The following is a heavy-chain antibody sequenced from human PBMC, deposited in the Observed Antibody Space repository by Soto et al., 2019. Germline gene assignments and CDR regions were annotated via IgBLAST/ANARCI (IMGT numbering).Heavy chain of an antibody. CDR3: ARVRGDIAARLKGDYYYYYMDV. CDR2: ISSSGSTI. CDR1: GFTFSDYY. Sequence: GGSLRLSCAASGFTFSDYYMSWIRQAPGKGLEWVSYISSSGSTIYYADSVKGRFTISRDNAKNSLYLQMNSLRAEDTAVYYCARVRGDIAARLKGDYYYYYMDVWGKGTTVTVSS. D-gene: IGHD6-6*01. J-gene: IGHJ6*03. V-gene: IGHV3-11*01.